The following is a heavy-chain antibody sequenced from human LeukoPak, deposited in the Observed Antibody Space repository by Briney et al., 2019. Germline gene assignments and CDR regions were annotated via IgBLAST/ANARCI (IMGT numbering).Heavy chain of an antibody. Sequence: PSETLSLTCAVSGGSISRSNWWSWVRQPPGKGLEWIGEIYHSGSTNYNPSLKSRVTISVDKSKNQFSLKLSSVTAANTAVYYCARFKVVVVAATRDDAFDIWGQGTMVTVSS. CDR2: IYHSGST. J-gene: IGHJ3*02. CDR3: ARFKVVVVAATRDDAFDI. D-gene: IGHD2-15*01. CDR1: GGSISRSNW. V-gene: IGHV4-4*02.